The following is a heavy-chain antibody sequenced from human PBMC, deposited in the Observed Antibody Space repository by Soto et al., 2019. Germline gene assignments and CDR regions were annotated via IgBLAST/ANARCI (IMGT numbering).Heavy chain of an antibody. J-gene: IGHJ4*02. CDR2: IYYSGST. V-gene: IGHV4-39*01. CDR3: ARHWDLYSGYDRFDY. D-gene: IGHD5-12*01. CDR1: GGSISSSSYY. Sequence: KPSETLSLTCTVSGGSISSSSYYWGWIRQPPGKGLEWIGSIYYSGSTYYNPSLKSRVTISVDTSKNQFSLKLSSVTAADTAVYYCARHWDLYSGYDRFDYWGQGTLVTVSS.